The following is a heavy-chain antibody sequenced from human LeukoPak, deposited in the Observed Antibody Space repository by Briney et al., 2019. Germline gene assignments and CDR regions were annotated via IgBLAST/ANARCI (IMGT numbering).Heavy chain of an antibody. CDR3: ARSPNYYYGRRAFSASFDY. CDR1: GYSFTNYW. J-gene: IGHJ4*02. V-gene: IGHV5-51*01. D-gene: IGHD3-10*01. Sequence: KAGESLKISCKGSGYSFTNYWIGWVRQMLGKGLEWMGIVYPGDSDTRYSPSFQGQVTFSADKSIITAYLQWSNLKASDTAMYYCARSPNYYYGRRAFSASFDYWGQGTLVTVSS. CDR2: VYPGDSDT.